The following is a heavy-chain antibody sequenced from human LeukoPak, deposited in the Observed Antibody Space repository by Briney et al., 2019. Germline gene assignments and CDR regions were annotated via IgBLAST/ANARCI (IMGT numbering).Heavy chain of an antibody. CDR2: VKQDGSEK. V-gene: IGHV3-7*03. J-gene: IGHJ4*02. CDR1: GFTFSSYW. CDR3: ARSRSRSMNDKNFLY. D-gene: IGHD1-26*01. Sequence: GGSLGLSCAASGFTFSSYWMNWLRQAPGKGLEWVANVKQDGSEKYYVDSVKGRFTISRDNAKNSLYLQMNSLRAEDTAIYYCARSRSRSMNDKNFLYWGQGSLVTVSS.